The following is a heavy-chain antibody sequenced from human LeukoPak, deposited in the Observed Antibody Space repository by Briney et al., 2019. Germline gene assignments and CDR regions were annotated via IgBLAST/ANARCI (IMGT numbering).Heavy chain of an antibody. V-gene: IGHV3-21*01. J-gene: IGHJ4*02. D-gene: IGHD6-19*01. Sequence: GGSLRLSCEVSGFTFGAYEMNWVRQAPGKGLEWVSSISSSSSYIYYADSVKGRFTISRDNAKNSLYLQMNSLRAEDTAVYYCARASIAVAGPIHWGQGTLVTVSS. CDR1: GFTFGAYE. CDR3: ARASIAVAGPIH. CDR2: ISSSSSYI.